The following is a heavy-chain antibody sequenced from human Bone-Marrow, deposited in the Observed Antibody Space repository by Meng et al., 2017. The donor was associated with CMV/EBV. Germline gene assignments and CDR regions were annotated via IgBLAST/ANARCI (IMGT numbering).Heavy chain of an antibody. Sequence: GESLKISCAASGFTFSSYAMHWVRQAPGKGLEWVAVISYDGSNKYYADSVKGRFTISRDNSKNTLYLQMNSLRAEDTAVYYCARASSRSDAFDIWGQGTMVTVSS. V-gene: IGHV3-30*04. J-gene: IGHJ3*02. CDR3: ARASSRSDAFDI. CDR1: GFTFSSYA. CDR2: ISYDGSNK.